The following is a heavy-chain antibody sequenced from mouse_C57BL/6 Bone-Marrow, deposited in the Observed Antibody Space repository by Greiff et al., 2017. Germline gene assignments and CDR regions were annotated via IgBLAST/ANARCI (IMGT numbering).Heavy chain of an antibody. CDR2: IDPSDSYT. Sequence: QVQLQQPGAELVMPGASVKLSCKASGYTFTSYWMHWVKQRPGQGLEWIGEIDPSDSYTNYNQTFKGKSTLTVDKSSSTAYMQLSSLTSEDSAVYYCARDTTVGALYDAMDYWGQGTSVTVSS. J-gene: IGHJ4*01. V-gene: IGHV1-69*01. CDR1: GYTFTSYW. CDR3: ARDTTVGALYDAMDY. D-gene: IGHD1-1*01.